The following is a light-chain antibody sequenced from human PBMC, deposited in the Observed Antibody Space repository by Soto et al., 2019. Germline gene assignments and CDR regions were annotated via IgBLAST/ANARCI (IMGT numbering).Light chain of an antibody. Sequence: QSVLTQPASVSGSPGQSITISCTGTSSDVGDYNFVSWYQQHPGKAPKLMIYEVSHRPSGVSNRFSGSKSGNTASLTISGLQADDEADYYCNSYTSSNTLDVFGTGTKLTVL. CDR3: NSYTSSNTLDV. V-gene: IGLV2-14*01. CDR2: EVS. CDR1: SSDVGDYNF. J-gene: IGLJ1*01.